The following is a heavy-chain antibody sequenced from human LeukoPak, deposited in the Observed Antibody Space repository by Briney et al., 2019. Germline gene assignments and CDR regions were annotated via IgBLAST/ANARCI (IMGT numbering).Heavy chain of an antibody. J-gene: IGHJ3*02. V-gene: IGHV1-2*04. CDR1: GYTFSRYG. CDR3: ATGRDYFGSGNNDAFDI. D-gene: IGHD3-10*01. Sequence: ASVKVSCKASGYTFSRYGIAWVRQAPGQGLEWMGWINPNSGGTNYAQKFQGWVTMTRDTSISTAYMELSRLRSDDTAVYYCATGRDYFGSGNNDAFDIWGQGTMVTVSS. CDR2: INPNSGGT.